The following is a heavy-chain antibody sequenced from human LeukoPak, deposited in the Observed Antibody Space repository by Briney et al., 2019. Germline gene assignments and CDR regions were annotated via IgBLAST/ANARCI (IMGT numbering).Heavy chain of an antibody. CDR3: GKGGSSWSRWDY. V-gene: IGHV3-30*02. Sequence: GGSLRLSCVASGFSFSNYGTHWVRQAPGKGLEWVTFMQYDGSVEFYADSVKGRFTISRDNSKNTVYLQMTSLRTEDTAVYFCGKGGSSWSRWDYWGQGTLVTVSS. CDR2: MQYDGSVE. J-gene: IGHJ4*02. CDR1: GFSFSNYG. D-gene: IGHD6-13*01.